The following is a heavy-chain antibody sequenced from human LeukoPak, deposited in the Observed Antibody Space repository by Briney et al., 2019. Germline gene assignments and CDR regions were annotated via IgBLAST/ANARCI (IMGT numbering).Heavy chain of an antibody. J-gene: IGHJ4*02. Sequence: SQTLSLTCTVSGGSISSGGYYWSWIRQPSGKGLEWIGYIYHSGSTYYNPSLKSRVTISVDRSKNQFSLKLSSVTAADTAVYYCARDPVGATSFDYWGQGTLVTVSS. CDR2: IYHSGST. CDR1: GGSISSGGYY. CDR3: ARDPVGATSFDY. D-gene: IGHD1-26*01. V-gene: IGHV4-30-2*01.